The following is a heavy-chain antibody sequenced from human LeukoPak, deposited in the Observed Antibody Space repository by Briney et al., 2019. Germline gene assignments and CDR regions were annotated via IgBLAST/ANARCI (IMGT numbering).Heavy chain of an antibody. CDR3: TKTMAGTSPYFDY. J-gene: IGHJ4*02. D-gene: IGHD6-19*01. V-gene: IGHV1-24*01. CDR2: FDPEDGET. Sequence: EASVKVSCKASGGTFSSYAISWVRQAPGKGLEWMGGFDPEDGETIYAQKFQGRVTMTEDTSTDTAYMELSSLRSEDTAVYYCTKTMAGTSPYFDYWGQGTLVTVSS. CDR1: GGTFSSYA.